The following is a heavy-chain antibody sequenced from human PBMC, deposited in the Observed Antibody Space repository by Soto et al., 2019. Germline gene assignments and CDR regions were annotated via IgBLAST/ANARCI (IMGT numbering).Heavy chain of an antibody. D-gene: IGHD3-16*01. CDR1: GFSLSTSGVG. CDR2: IYWDDAK. CDR3: PTRGGGDRILDY. Sequence: QITLKESGPTLVKPTQTLTLTCTFSGFSLSTSGVGVGWIRQPPGKALEWLALIYWDDAKEYSPSLKSRLTIPKDPSKTQVVLIIPKLAPVDKPTYSWPTRGGGDRILDYWGQGTLVTVSS. V-gene: IGHV2-5*02. J-gene: IGHJ4*02.